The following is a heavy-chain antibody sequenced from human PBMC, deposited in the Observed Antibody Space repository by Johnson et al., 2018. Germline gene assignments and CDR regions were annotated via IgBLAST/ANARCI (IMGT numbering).Heavy chain of an antibody. CDR3: AKGVVVGLYFQH. CDR2: INGGGGNT. J-gene: IGHJ1*01. D-gene: IGHD2-21*01. V-gene: IGHV3-23*01. Sequence: VKVQESGGDLVQPGGSLRLSCTASGASGFTFSSHYMSWVRQAPGKGLAGVSGINGGGGNTYYADSVKGRFTISRDNSKNTLFLQMNSLRAEDTAVYYCAKGVVVGLYFQHWGQGTLVTVSS. CDR1: GFTFSSHY.